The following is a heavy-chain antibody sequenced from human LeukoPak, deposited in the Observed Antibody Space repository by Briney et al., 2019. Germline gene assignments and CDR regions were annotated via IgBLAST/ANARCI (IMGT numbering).Heavy chain of an antibody. CDR3: ARGRWETRTIFGVATLIFDY. V-gene: IGHV4-34*01. Sequence: SETLSLTCAVYGGSFSGYYWSWIRQPPGKGLEWIGEINHSGSTNYNPSLKSRVTISVDTSKNQFSLKLSSVTAADTAVYYCARGRWETRTIFGVATLIFDYWGQGTLVTVSS. J-gene: IGHJ4*02. CDR2: INHSGST. D-gene: IGHD3-3*01. CDR1: GGSFSGYY.